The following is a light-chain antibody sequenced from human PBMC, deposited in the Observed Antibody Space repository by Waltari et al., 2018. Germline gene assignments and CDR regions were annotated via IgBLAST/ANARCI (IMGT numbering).Light chain of an antibody. Sequence: EIVLTPSPGTLSLSLGERATVSCRASQSVSRALAWYQPKPGQAPRLLIYGDSTRATGIPDRFSGRGSGTDFSLTISRLEPDDFAVYYCQHYLRLPVTFGQGTTVEI. V-gene: IGKV3-20*01. CDR3: QHYLRLPVT. CDR1: QSVSRA. CDR2: GDS. J-gene: IGKJ1*01.